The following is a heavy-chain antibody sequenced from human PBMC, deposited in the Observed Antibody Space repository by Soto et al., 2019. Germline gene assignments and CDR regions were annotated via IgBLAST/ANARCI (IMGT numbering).Heavy chain of an antibody. D-gene: IGHD5-12*01. Sequence: GGSLRLSCAASGFTFSSYWMSWVRQAPGKGLEWVANIKQDGSEKYYVDSVKGRFTISRDNAKNSLYLQMNSLRAEDTAVYYCARGSHSGYDWVTDAFDIWGQGTMVTVSS. CDR3: ARGSHSGYDWVTDAFDI. CDR1: GFTFSSYW. J-gene: IGHJ3*02. CDR2: IKQDGSEK. V-gene: IGHV3-7*01.